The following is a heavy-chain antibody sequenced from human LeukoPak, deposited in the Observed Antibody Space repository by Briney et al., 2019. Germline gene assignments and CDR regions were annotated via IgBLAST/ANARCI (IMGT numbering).Heavy chain of an antibody. Sequence: GRSLRLSCAASGFTFSSYGMHWVRQAPGKGLEWVAVIWYDGSNKYYADSVKGRFTISRDNSKNTLYLQMNSLRAEDTAVYYCARDRLDGSGSYLNGWGQGTLVTVSS. V-gene: IGHV3-33*01. D-gene: IGHD3-10*01. CDR3: ARDRLDGSGSYLNG. CDR2: IWYDGSNK. CDR1: GFTFSSYG. J-gene: IGHJ4*02.